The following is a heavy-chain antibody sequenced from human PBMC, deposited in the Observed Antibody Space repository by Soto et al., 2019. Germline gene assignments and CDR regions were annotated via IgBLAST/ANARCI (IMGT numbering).Heavy chain of an antibody. D-gene: IGHD5-12*01. J-gene: IGHJ5*02. V-gene: IGHV3-33*01. CDR1: GFSLSGYG. Sequence: QVQLVESGGGVVQPGRSLRLSCAASGFSLSGYGVHWVRQAPGNGLEWVAGILYDGTTKNYADSVKGRFTISRDSSKNTVYLQMDSVHVEDTAVYYCAGEVATTSHLNWFDPWGQGALVTVSS. CDR2: ILYDGTTK. CDR3: AGEVATTSHLNWFDP.